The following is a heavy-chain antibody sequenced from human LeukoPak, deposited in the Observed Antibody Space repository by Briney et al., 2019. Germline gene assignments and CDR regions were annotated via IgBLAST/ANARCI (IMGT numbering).Heavy chain of an antibody. D-gene: IGHD5-24*01. V-gene: IGHV4-39*01. Sequence: SETLSLTCTVSGGPISSRSYYWGWIRQPPGKGLEWIASIYYTDSTSYNPSLKSRVTISVDTSKNQFSLKLSSVTAADTAVYYCARLRSRDGYNFDYWGQGTLVTVSS. CDR3: ARLRSRDGYNFDY. CDR1: GGPISSRSYY. CDR2: IYYTDST. J-gene: IGHJ4*02.